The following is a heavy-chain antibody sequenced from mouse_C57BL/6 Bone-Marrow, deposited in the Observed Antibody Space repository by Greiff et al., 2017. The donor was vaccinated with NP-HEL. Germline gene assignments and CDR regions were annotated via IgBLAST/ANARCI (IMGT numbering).Heavy chain of an antibody. CDR1: GYTFTDYE. CDR2: IDPETGGT. V-gene: IGHV1-15*01. D-gene: IGHD1-1*01. Sequence: VHLVESGAELVRPGASVTLSCKASGYTFTDYEMHWVKQTPVHGLEWIGAIDPETGGTAYNQKFKGKAILTADKSSSTAYMELRSLTSEDSAVYYCTRFHYGSSWDYWGQGTTLTVSS. CDR3: TRFHYGSSWDY. J-gene: IGHJ2*01.